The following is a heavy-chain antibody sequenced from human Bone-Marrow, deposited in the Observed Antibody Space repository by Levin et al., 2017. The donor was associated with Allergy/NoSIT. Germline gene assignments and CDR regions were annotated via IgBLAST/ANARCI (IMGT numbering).Heavy chain of an antibody. Sequence: GGSLRLSCAASDFIFGSFWMHWVRQAPGKGLVWVARVNSDGTLTHYADSVKGRFTVSRDNAKNMAYLQMNSLRVEDTAFYFCARWGLGTPGLDHWGRGTLVTVSS. CDR3: ARWGLGTPGLDH. J-gene: IGHJ4*02. D-gene: IGHD1-14*01. CDR1: DFIFGSFW. V-gene: IGHV3-74*01. CDR2: VNSDGTLT.